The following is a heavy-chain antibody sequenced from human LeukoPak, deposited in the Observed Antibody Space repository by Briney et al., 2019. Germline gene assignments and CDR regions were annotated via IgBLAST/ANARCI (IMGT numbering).Heavy chain of an antibody. CDR1: GFTFSRYA. D-gene: IGHD3-10*01. J-gene: IGHJ5*02. CDR3: AKMKGASRSGPNGWFDP. CDR2: ISGSGGST. Sequence: GGSLRLSCAASGFTFSRYAMSWVRQAPGKGLEWVSAISGSGGSTYYADSVKGRFTISRDNSKNTLYLQMNSLRAEDTAVYYCAKMKGASRSGPNGWFDPWGQGTLVTVSS. V-gene: IGHV3-23*01.